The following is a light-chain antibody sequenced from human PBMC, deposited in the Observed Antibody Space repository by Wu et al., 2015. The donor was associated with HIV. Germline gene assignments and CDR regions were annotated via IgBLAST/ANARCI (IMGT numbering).Light chain of an antibody. Sequence: AIQLTQSPSSLSASVGDRVTVTCRASQDISRYLAWYQQKPGKAPKLLIYLTSTLESGVPSRFSGSGSGRDFTLTISSLQPEDFATYYCQQSDDYPLTFGPGTTVDIK. V-gene: IGKV1D-13*01. CDR1: QDISRY. CDR2: LTS. CDR3: QQSDDYPLT. J-gene: IGKJ3*01.